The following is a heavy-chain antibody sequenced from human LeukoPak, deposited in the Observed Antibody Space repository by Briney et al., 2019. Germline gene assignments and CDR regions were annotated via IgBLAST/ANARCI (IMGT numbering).Heavy chain of an antibody. J-gene: IGHJ2*01. CDR1: GGSISSYY. CDR3: ARGSSSSSGLALYWYFDL. D-gene: IGHD6-6*01. CDR2: IYYSGST. Sequence: SETLSLTCTVSGGSISSYYWSWVRQAPGKGLEWVGDIYYSGSTNYNPSLNSRVTLSVDTSKNQFSLKLSSVTAADTAVYYCARGSSSSSGLALYWYFDLWGRGTLVTVSS. V-gene: IGHV4-59*01.